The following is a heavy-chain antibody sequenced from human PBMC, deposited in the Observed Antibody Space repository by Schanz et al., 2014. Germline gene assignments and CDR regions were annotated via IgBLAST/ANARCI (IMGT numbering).Heavy chain of an antibody. J-gene: IGHJ4*02. CDR2: ISFDESLK. Sequence: QVQMVESGGGVVQPGKSLRLACAVSGFTLTTYAMHWVRQAPGKGLEWVAVISFDESLKFYADSVKGRFAISRDTSKNTLFLQMNSLRSEDTAVYFCARDCGTVTCFDYWGQGTLVTVSS. V-gene: IGHV3-30*09. CDR1: GFTLTTYA. D-gene: IGHD4-17*01. CDR3: ARDCGTVTCFDY.